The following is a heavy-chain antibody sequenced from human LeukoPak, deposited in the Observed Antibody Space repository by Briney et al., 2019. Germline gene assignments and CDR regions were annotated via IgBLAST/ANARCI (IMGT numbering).Heavy chain of an antibody. CDR1: GYTFTDYY. D-gene: IGHD1-26*01. Sequence: ASVTVSCTASGYTFTDYYMHWVRQAPRHGREWMGWINPNTGGTHFAQKFQGRVTMTRDTSITTAYMELTRLRSDDTAVYYCAREWERHAMDIWGQGTLVSVSS. J-gene: IGHJ3*02. CDR2: INPNTGGT. CDR3: AREWERHAMDI. V-gene: IGHV1-2*02.